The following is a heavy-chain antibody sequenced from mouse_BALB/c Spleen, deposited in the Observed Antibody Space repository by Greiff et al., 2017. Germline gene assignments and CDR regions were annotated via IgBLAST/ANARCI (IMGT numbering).Heavy chain of an antibody. Sequence: QVHVKQSGAELAKPGASVKMSCKASGYTFTSYWMHWVKQRPGQGLEWIGYINPSTGYTEYNQKFKDKATLTADKSSSTAYMQLSSLTSEDSAVYYCAREREAMDYWGQGTSVTVSS. CDR3: AREREAMDY. CDR1: GYTFTSYW. V-gene: IGHV1-7*01. CDR2: INPSTGYT. J-gene: IGHJ4*01.